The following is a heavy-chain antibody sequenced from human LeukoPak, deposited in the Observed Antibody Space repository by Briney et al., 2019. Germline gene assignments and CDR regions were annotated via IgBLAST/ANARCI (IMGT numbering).Heavy chain of an antibody. Sequence: SQTLSVTCAISGDSVSSNSAAWDWTRQSPWRGLEWLGRIYYRYKWFNNYPLSMKSRITINADTSKNHFSLQLKSVTPEDTAVYYCVRDSGYGLDAFDIWGQGTKVTVSS. CDR1: GDSVSSNSAA. CDR2: IYYRYKWFN. J-gene: IGHJ3*02. D-gene: IGHD5-12*01. V-gene: IGHV6-1*01. CDR3: VRDSGYGLDAFDI.